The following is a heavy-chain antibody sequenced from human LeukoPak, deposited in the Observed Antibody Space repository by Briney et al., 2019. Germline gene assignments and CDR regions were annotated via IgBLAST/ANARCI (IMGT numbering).Heavy chain of an antibody. Sequence: GGSLRLSCAASGFTFSSYAMSWVRQAPGKGLEWVSAISGSGGSTYYADSVKGRFTISRDNSKNTLYLQMNSLRAEDTAVCYCAKDGPSGYYDSSGTWGSFDYWGQGTLVTVSS. CDR2: ISGSGGST. CDR3: AKDGPSGYYDSSGTWGSFDY. J-gene: IGHJ4*02. D-gene: IGHD3-22*01. CDR1: GFTFSSYA. V-gene: IGHV3-23*01.